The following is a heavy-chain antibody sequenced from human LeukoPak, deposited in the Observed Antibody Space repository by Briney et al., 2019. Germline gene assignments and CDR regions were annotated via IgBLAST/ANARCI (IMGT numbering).Heavy chain of an antibody. CDR3: ARTRGYSVKILFDY. V-gene: IGHV4-38-2*02. D-gene: IGHD5/OR15-5a*01. CDR2: IYHSGST. CDR1: GYSISSGYY. J-gene: IGHJ4*02. Sequence: SETLSLTCTVSGYSISSGYYWGWIRQPPGKGLEWIGSIYHSGSTYYNPSLKSRVTISVDTSKNQFSLKLSSVTAADTAVYYCARTRGYSVKILFDYWGQGTLVTVSS.